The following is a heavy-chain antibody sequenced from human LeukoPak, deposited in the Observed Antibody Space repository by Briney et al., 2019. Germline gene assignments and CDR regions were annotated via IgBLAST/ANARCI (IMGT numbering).Heavy chain of an antibody. CDR2: ITSSSSYT. CDR1: GFTFSSYW. Sequence: PGGSLRLSCAASGFTFSSYWMSWVRQAPGKGLEWVSAITSSSSYTYYADSVKGRFTISRDNAKNSLYLQMNSLRAEDTAVYYCSGYNWFDPWGQGTLVAVSS. V-gene: IGHV3-21*01. J-gene: IGHJ5*02. CDR3: SGYNWFDP.